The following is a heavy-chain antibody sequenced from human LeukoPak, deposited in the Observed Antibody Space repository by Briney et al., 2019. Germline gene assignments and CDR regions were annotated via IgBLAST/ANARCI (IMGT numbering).Heavy chain of an antibody. D-gene: IGHD5-24*01. CDR1: GGSFSGYY. J-gene: IGHJ4*02. CDR2: INHSGST. V-gene: IGHV4-34*01. Sequence: SETLSLTCAVYGGSFSGYYWSWIRQPPGKGLEWIGEINHSGSTNYNPSLKSRVTISVDTSKNQFSLKLSSVTAADTAVYYCARGRDGYNAQVDYWGQGTLVTVSS. CDR3: ARGRDGYNAQVDY.